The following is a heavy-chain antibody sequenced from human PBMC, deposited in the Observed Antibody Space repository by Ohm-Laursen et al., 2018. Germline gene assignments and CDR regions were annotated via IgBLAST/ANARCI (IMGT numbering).Heavy chain of an antibody. V-gene: IGHV3-23*01. J-gene: IGHJ3*02. Sequence: GSLRLSCAASGFTFRSYAMSWVRQAPAKGLEWVSTISTGGFSTYYADSVKGRFTISRDNSENMLYLQMDSLRAEDTALFYCAKGVGYDSSGYVAFDIWGQGTMVTVSS. CDR3: AKGVGYDSSGYVAFDI. CDR2: ISTGGFST. D-gene: IGHD3-22*01. CDR1: GFTFRSYA.